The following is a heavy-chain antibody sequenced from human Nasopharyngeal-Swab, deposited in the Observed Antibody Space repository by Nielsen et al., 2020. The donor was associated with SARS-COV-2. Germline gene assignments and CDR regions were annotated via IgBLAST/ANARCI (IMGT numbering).Heavy chain of an antibody. D-gene: IGHD2-21*02. Sequence: GESLKISCAASGFTFGDYYMSWIRQAPGKGLEWVSYISSSGSTIYYADSVKGRFTISRDNAKNSLYLQMNSLRAEDTAVYYCARDRPSYCGGDCYSVGFDYWGQGTLVTVSS. CDR2: ISSSGSTI. CDR3: ARDRPSYCGGDCYSVGFDY. CDR1: GFTFGDYY. V-gene: IGHV3-11*01. J-gene: IGHJ4*02.